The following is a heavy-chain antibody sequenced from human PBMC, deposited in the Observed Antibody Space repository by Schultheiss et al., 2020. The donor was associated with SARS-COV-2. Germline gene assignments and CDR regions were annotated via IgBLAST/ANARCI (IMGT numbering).Heavy chain of an antibody. CDR1: GFTFSSYG. Sequence: GESLKISCAASGFTFSSYGMHWVRQAPGKGLEWVAVIWYDGSNKNFADSVKGRFTISRDNSKNTLYLQMNSLRAEDTAVYYCARLQGRGGSAFDPWGQGTLVTVSS. J-gene: IGHJ5*02. CDR3: ARLQGRGGSAFDP. V-gene: IGHV3-33*01. D-gene: IGHD1-1*01. CDR2: IWYDGSNK.